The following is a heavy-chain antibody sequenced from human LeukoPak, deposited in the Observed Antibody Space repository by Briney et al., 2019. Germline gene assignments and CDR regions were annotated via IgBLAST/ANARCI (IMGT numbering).Heavy chain of an antibody. Sequence: GGSLRLSCAGSGFTFSDYYMSWIRQAPGKGLEWVSYISSSDSTTKYTDSVKGRFTISRDNAKNSLLLQMHSLRADDTAVYYCARADCSSTSCYELDYWGQGTLVTVSS. CDR1: GFTFSDYY. CDR3: ARADCSSTSCYELDY. V-gene: IGHV3-11*04. J-gene: IGHJ4*02. D-gene: IGHD2-2*01. CDR2: ISSSDSTT.